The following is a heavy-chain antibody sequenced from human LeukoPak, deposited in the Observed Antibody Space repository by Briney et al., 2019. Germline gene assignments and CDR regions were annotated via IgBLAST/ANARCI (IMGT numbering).Heavy chain of an antibody. Sequence: SETLSLTCTVSGGSISSYYWSWIRQPPGKGLEWIGYIYYSGSTNYNPSLKSRVTISVDTPKNQFSLKLSSVTAADTAVYYCARVSGGSNWPTHNWFDPWGQGTLVTVSS. CDR1: GGSISSYY. J-gene: IGHJ5*02. V-gene: IGHV4-59*01. D-gene: IGHD6-13*01. CDR2: IYYSGST. CDR3: ARVSGGSNWPTHNWFDP.